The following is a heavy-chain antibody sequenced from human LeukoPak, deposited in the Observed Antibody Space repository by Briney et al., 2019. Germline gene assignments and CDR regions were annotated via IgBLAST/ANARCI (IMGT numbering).Heavy chain of an antibody. Sequence: SETLSLTCTVSGGSISSYCWSWIRQPPGKGLEWIGYIYHSGSTKYNPSLKSRVTISVDTSKNQFSLKLSSVTAADTAVYYCARDGYSGNDGLWGQGSLVTVSS. V-gene: IGHV4-59*01. CDR1: GGSISSYC. J-gene: IGHJ4*02. D-gene: IGHD5-12*01. CDR2: IYHSGST. CDR3: ARDGYSGNDGL.